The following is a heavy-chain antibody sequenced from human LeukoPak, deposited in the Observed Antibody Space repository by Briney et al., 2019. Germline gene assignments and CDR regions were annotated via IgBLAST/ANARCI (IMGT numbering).Heavy chain of an antibody. Sequence: PSETLSLTCTVSGGSISSYYWSWIRQPAGKGLEWIGRIYTSGSTNYNPSPKSRVTMSVDTSKNQFSLKLGSVTAADTAVYYCARDLSLAVAGRNNWFDPWGQGTLVTVSS. CDR2: IYTSGST. J-gene: IGHJ5*02. D-gene: IGHD6-19*01. CDR3: ARDLSLAVAGRNNWFDP. CDR1: GGSISSYY. V-gene: IGHV4-4*07.